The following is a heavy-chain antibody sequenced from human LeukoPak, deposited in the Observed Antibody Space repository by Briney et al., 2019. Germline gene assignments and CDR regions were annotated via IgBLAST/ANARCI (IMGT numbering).Heavy chain of an antibody. D-gene: IGHD3-22*01. V-gene: IGHV1-69*13. CDR3: ARDPRYDSSGYHHDAFDI. J-gene: IGHJ3*02. CDR1: GGTFSSYA. Sequence: ASVKVSCKASGGTFSSYAISWVRQAPGQGLEWMGGIIPIFGTANYAQKFQGRVTITADESKSTAYMELSSLRSEDTAVYYCARDPRYDSSGYHHDAFDIWGQGTMVTVSS. CDR2: IIPIFGTA.